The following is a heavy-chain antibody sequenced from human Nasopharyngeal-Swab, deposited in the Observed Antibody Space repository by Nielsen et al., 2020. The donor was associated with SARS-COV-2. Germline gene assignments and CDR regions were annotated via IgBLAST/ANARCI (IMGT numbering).Heavy chain of an antibody. CDR2: INSDGSST. CDR1: GFTFSSYW. V-gene: IGHV3-74*01. J-gene: IGHJ4*02. D-gene: IGHD4-17*01. Sequence: GESLKISCAASGFTFSSYWMHWVRQAPGKGLVWVSRINSDGSSTSYAESVKGRFTISRANSKTTLYLQMNSLRAEDTAVYYCAKVIRGTTVTTAYFDYWGQGTLVTVSS. CDR3: AKVIRGTTVTTAYFDY.